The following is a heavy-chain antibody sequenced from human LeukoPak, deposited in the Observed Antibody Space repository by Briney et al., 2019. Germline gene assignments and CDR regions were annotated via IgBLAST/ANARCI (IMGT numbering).Heavy chain of an antibody. CDR1: GGSISSGSYY. V-gene: IGHV4-61*02. CDR3: ARDGGEYYGSGSSFDY. J-gene: IGHJ4*02. Sequence: SETLSLTSTVSGGSISSGSYYWSWIRQPAGKRLEWIGRIYTSGSTNYNPYLKSRVTISVDTSKNQFSLKLSSVTAADTAVYYCARDGGEYYGSGSSFDYWGQGTLVTVSS. CDR2: IYTSGST. D-gene: IGHD3-10*01.